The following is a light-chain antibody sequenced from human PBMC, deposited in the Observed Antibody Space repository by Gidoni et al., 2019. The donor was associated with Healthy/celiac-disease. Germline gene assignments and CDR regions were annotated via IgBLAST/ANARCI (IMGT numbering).Light chain of an antibody. J-gene: IGKJ1*01. Sequence: EIVLTQSPGTLSWSPGERATLSCRASQSGSSSYLAWYQQKPGKAPRLLIYGASSRATGIPDRFSGSGSGTDFTLTISRLEPEDFAVYYCQQYGSSPWAFGQGTKVEIK. V-gene: IGKV3-20*01. CDR3: QQYGSSPWA. CDR1: QSGSSSY. CDR2: GAS.